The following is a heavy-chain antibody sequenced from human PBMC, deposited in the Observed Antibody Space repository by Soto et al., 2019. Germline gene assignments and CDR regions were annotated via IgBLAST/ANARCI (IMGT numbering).Heavy chain of an antibody. V-gene: IGHV4-31*03. J-gene: IGHJ4*02. D-gene: IGHD5-18*01. CDR1: GGSISGGGYY. CDR3: ASSEMGVIDGYNYGPISTPY. Sequence: PSETLSLTCTVSGGSISGGGYYWSWIRQHPGQGLEWIGYIYYSGSTYYNPSLKSRVTISVDTSKNQFSLKLSSVTAADTAVYYCASSEMGVIDGYNYGPISTPYWGQGTLVTVSS. CDR2: IYYSGST.